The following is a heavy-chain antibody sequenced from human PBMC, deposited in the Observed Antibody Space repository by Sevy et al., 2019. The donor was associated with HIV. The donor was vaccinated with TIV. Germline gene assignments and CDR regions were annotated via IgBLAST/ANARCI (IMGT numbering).Heavy chain of an antibody. CDR2: IYPGDSDT. Sequence: GESLKISCKGSGYSFTSYWIGWVRQMPGKGLEWMGIIYPGDSDTRYSPSFQGQVTISADKYISTAYLQWSSLKASDTAMYYCARRGSSWYDAFDIWGQGTMVTVSS. CDR3: ARRGSSWYDAFDI. CDR1: GYSFTSYW. D-gene: IGHD6-13*01. J-gene: IGHJ3*02. V-gene: IGHV5-51*01.